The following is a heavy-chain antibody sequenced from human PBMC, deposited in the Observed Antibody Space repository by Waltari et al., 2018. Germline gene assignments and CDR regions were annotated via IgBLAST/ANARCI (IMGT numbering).Heavy chain of an antibody. V-gene: IGHV1-69-2*01. CDR1: GYTFTDYY. J-gene: IGHJ3*02. Sequence: EVQLVQSGAEVKKPGATVKISCKVSGYTFTDYYMHWVQQAPGKGLEWMGLVDPEDGETIYAEKFQGRVTITADTSTDTAYMELSSLRSEDTAVYYCATGSIAAPVGGDDAFDIWGQGTMVTVSS. CDR3: ATGSIAAPVGGDDAFDI. CDR2: VDPEDGET. D-gene: IGHD6-6*01.